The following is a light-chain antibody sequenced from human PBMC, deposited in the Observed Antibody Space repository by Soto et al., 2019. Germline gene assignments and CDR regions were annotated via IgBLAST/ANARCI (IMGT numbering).Light chain of an antibody. Sequence: EIVLTQSPATLSLSPVERATLSCRASQSVTSYLAWYQQKPGQAPRLLIYDASNRATGIPARFSGSGSGTDFTLTISSLEPEDFAVYYCQQYGSSRWTFGQGTKVDIK. J-gene: IGKJ1*01. CDR1: QSVTSY. CDR2: DAS. CDR3: QQYGSSRWT. V-gene: IGKV3-11*01.